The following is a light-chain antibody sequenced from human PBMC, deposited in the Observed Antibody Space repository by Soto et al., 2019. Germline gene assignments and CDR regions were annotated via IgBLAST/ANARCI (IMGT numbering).Light chain of an antibody. CDR3: SSYTSSSTYV. Sequence: QSVLTQPASVSGSPGQSITISCTGTSSDVCGYNYVSWYQQHPGKAPKLMIYDVSNRLSGVSNRFSGSKSGNTASLTISGLQAEDEADYYCSSYTSSSTYVFGTGTKVTVL. V-gene: IGLV2-14*01. J-gene: IGLJ1*01. CDR2: DVS. CDR1: SSDVCGYNY.